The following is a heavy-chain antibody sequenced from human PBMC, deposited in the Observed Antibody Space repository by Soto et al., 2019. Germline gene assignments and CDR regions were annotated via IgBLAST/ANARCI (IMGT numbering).Heavy chain of an antibody. J-gene: IGHJ3*02. CDR2: IYYSGST. CDR1: GGSISSYY. CDR3: ARDNGGYEVNAFDI. Sequence: SETLSLTCTVSGGSISSYYWSWIRQPPGKGLEWIGYIYYSGSTNYNPSLKSRVTISVDTSKNQFSLKLSSVTAADTAVYYCARDNGGYEVNAFDIWGQGTTVTVSS. V-gene: IGHV4-59*01. D-gene: IGHD5-12*01.